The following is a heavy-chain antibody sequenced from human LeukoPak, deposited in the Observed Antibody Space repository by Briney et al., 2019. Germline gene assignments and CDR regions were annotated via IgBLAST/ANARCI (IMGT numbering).Heavy chain of an antibody. D-gene: IGHD3-10*01. Sequence: GGSLRLSCAASGFTFSSYAMHWVRQAPGKGLEWVAVISYDGSNKYYADSVKGRFTISRDNTKNTLYLQMNSLRAEDTAVYYCARDGDVGSFDYWGQGTLVTVSS. J-gene: IGHJ4*02. V-gene: IGHV3-30-3*01. CDR1: GFTFSSYA. CDR3: ARDGDVGSFDY. CDR2: ISYDGSNK.